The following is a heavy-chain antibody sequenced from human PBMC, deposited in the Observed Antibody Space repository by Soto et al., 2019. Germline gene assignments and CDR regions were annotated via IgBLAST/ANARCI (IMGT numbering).Heavy chain of an antibody. CDR3: ASEGGYCSSTSCLRRYFDY. J-gene: IGHJ4*02. CDR2: INSDGSST. V-gene: IGHV3-74*01. D-gene: IGHD2-2*01. Sequence: GGSLRLSCAASGFTFSSYWMHWVRQAPGKGLVWVSRINSDGSSTSYADSVKGRFTISRDNAKNTLYLQMNSLRAEDTAVYYRASEGGYCSSTSCLRRYFDYWGQGTLVTVSS. CDR1: GFTFSSYW.